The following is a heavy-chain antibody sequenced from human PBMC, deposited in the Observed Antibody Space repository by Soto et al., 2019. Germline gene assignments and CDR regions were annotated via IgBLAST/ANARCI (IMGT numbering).Heavy chain of an antibody. CDR2: ISGSGGST. CDR1: GFTFSSYA. CDR3: AKDYDSSGWYNYYFDY. J-gene: IGHJ4*02. V-gene: IGHV3-23*01. D-gene: IGHD6-19*01. Sequence: GGSLRLSCAASGFTFSSYAMSWVRQAPGKGLEWVSAISGSGGSTYYADSVKGRFTISRDNSKNTLYLHMNSLRAEDTAVYYCAKDYDSSGWYNYYFDYWGQGTLVTVSS.